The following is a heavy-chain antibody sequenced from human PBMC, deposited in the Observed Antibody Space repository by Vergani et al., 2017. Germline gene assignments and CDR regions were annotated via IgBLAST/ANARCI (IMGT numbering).Heavy chain of an antibody. D-gene: IGHD5-18*01. CDR2: IYYSGST. CDR3: ARGVGYSYGLGYFDY. V-gene: IGHV4-59*01. J-gene: IGHJ4*02. CDR1: GGSISSYY. Sequence: QVQLQESGPGLVKPSETLSLTCTVSGGSISSYYWSWIRQPPGKGLEWIGYIYYSGSTNYNPSLKSRVTISVDTSKNQFSLKLSSVTAADTAVYYCARGVGYSYGLGYFDYWGQGTLVTVSS.